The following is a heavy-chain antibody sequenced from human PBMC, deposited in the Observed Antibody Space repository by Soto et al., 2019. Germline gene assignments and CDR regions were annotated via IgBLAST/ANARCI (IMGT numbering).Heavy chain of an antibody. D-gene: IGHD3-22*01. CDR3: TTLGSHYYDSSGYYYPSYGMDV. V-gene: IGHV3-15*07. CDR1: GFTFSNAW. J-gene: IGHJ6*02. Sequence: GGSLRLSCAASGFTFSNAWMNWVRQAPGKGLEWVGRIKSKTDGGTTDYAAPVKGRFTISRDDSKNTLYLQMNSLKTEDTAVYYCTTLGSHYYDSSGYYYPSYGMDVWGQGTTVTVSS. CDR2: IKSKTDGGTT.